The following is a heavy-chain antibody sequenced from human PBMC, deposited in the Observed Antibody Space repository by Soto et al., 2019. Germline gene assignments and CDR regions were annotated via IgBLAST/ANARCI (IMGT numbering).Heavy chain of an antibody. Sequence: SEARSRTCTVSVGSISSFGYYWSCILEHPGKGLEWIGYIYYSGITYYNPSLKSRVTISVDTSKNQFSLKLSSVTAADTAVYYCARAYTYGDYRFDPWGQGTLVTVSS. D-gene: IGHD4-17*01. CDR2: IYYSGIT. CDR3: ARAYTYGDYRFDP. V-gene: IGHV4-31*03. J-gene: IGHJ5*02. CDR1: VGSISSFGYY.